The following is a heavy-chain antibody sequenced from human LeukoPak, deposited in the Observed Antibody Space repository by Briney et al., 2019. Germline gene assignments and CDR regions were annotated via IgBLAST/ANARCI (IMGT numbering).Heavy chain of an antibody. Sequence: GGSLRLSCAASGFTFSSYWMHWVRQASGKGLVWVSRINSDGSTTTYADSVKGRFTISRDNAKNTLYLQMNSLRAEDTAVYYCARGYSGSYRVDYWGQGTLVTVSS. CDR2: INSDGSTT. V-gene: IGHV3-74*01. CDR1: GFTFSSYW. J-gene: IGHJ4*02. CDR3: ARGYSGSYRVDY. D-gene: IGHD1-26*01.